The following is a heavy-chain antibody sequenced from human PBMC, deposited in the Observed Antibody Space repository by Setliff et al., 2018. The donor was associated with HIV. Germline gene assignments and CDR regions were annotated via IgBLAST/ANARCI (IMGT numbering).Heavy chain of an antibody. CDR1: GQSISGYY. CDR3: ASRRGIEFYFDI. J-gene: IGHJ4*02. Sequence: SETLSLACAVYGQSISGYYWSWIRQTPGKGLEWIGEINHGGDTNYNPSLKSRVTISVGSSYNHFSLKLSSVTAADTGVYYCASRRGIEFYFDIWGQGTPVTVSS. D-gene: IGHD3-10*01. V-gene: IGHV4-34*01. CDR2: INHGGDT.